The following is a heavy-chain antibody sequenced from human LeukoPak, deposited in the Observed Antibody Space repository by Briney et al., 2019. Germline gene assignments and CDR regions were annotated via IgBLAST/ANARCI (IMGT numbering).Heavy chain of an antibody. V-gene: IGHV1-46*01. J-gene: IGHJ4*02. CDR3: AREYSSSSDTYYFDY. Sequence: GASVTVSCKASGYTFTSYYMHWGRHAPGQGLEWMGIINPSGGSTSYAQKFQGRVTMTRDTSTSSVYMELSSLRSEDTAVYYCAREYSSSSDTYYFDYWGQGTLVTVSS. D-gene: IGHD6-6*01. CDR1: GYTFTSYY. CDR2: INPSGGST.